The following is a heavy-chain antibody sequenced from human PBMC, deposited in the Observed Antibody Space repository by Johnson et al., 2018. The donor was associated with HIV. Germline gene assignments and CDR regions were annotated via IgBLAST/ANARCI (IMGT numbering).Heavy chain of an antibody. J-gene: IGHJ3*02. D-gene: IGHD4-17*01. CDR1: GFTVSSNY. CDR2: IYSGGST. CDR3: ARGRYGRMTTAPAAFDI. Sequence: VQLVESGGGLIQPGGSLRFSCAASGFTVSSNYMSWVRQAPGKGLEWVSVIYSGGSTYYADSVTGRFTISRDNSKNTLYLQMNSLRAEDTALYYCARGRYGRMTTAPAAFDIWGQGTMVTVSS. V-gene: IGHV3-53*01.